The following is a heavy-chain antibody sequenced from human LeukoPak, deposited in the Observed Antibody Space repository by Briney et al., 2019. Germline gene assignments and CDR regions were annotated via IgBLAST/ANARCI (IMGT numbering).Heavy chain of an antibody. CDR3: ARVGDDYYDSSGYYYPRGHWFDP. V-gene: IGHV1-24*01. J-gene: IGHJ5*02. D-gene: IGHD3-22*01. CDR2: FDPEDGET. Sequence: ASVKVSCKVSGYTLTELSMHRVRQAPGKGLEWMGGFDPEDGETIYAQKFQGRVTMTEDTPTDTAYMELSSLRSEDTAVYYCARVGDDYYDSSGYYYPRGHWFDPWGQGTLVTVSS. CDR1: GYTLTELS.